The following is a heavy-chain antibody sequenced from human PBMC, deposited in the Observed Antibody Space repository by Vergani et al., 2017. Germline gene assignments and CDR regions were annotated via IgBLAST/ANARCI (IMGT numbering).Heavy chain of an antibody. CDR2: IYYSGCT. D-gene: IGHD6-6*01. CDR3: ARGGIAARPYYYYYYMDV. CDR1: GGSISSYY. V-gene: IGHV4-59*01. Sequence: QVQLQESGPGLVKPSETLSLTCTVSGGSISSYYWSWIRQPPGKGLEWIGYIYYSGCTNYNPSLKSRVTISIDTSKNQFSLKLSSVTAADTAVYYCARGGIAARPYYYYYYMDVWGKGTTVTVSS. J-gene: IGHJ6*03.